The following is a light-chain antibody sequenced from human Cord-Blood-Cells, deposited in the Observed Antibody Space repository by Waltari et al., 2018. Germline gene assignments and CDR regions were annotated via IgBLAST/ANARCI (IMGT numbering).Light chain of an antibody. CDR2: WAS. CDR3: EQYYSTPYT. CDR1: QSVLYSSNNKNY. Sequence: DVVMTQSPDSLAVSPGERATYNCKASQSVLYSSNNKNYLAWYQQKPGQPPKLLIYWASTRESGVPDRFSGSGSGTDFTLTISSLQAEDVAVYYGEQYYSTPYTFGQGTKLEIK. V-gene: IGKV4-1*01. J-gene: IGKJ2*01.